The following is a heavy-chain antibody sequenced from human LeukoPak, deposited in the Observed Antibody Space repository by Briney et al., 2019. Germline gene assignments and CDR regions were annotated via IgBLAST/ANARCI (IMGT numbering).Heavy chain of an antibody. J-gene: IGHJ4*02. CDR1: GDSISSYY. CDR2: IYYSGST. D-gene: IGHD6-19*01. Sequence: SETLSLTCTVSGDSISSYYWSWIRQPPEKGLEWIGYIYYSGSTNSNPSLKSRVTIAVDTSKKQFSLKLGSVTAADTAVYYCARGAGAVAGTGYFDYWGQGTLVTVSS. V-gene: IGHV4-59*01. CDR3: ARGAGAVAGTGYFDY.